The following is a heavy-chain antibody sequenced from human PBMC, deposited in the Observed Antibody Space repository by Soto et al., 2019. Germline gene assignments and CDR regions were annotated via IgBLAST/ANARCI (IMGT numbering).Heavy chain of an antibody. V-gene: IGHV5-51*01. CDR1: GYSFTSYW. D-gene: IGHD1-1*01. Sequence: PGESLKISCKGSGYSFTSYWIGWVRQMPGKGLEWMGIIYPGNSDTRYSPSFQGQVTISADKSINTAYLQWSSLKASDTAMYYCASGFYNWNDRKIQRYYYYGMDVWGQGTTVTVSS. CDR2: IYPGNSDT. CDR3: ASGFYNWNDRKIQRYYYYGMDV. J-gene: IGHJ6*02.